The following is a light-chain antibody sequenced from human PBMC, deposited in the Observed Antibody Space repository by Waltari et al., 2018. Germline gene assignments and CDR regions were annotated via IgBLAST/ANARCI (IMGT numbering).Light chain of an antibody. CDR2: GAS. J-gene: IGKJ4*01. V-gene: IGKV3-20*01. CDR3: QQYGSTSLT. Sequence: IVLTQSPGTLSLSPGERATLSCRASLSVSSSYLAWYQQKPGQAPRLLIYGASRRDTGMPDRFSGSRSGTDFPLTISRLEPEDFAVYYCQQYGSTSLTFGAGTKVEIK. CDR1: LSVSSSY.